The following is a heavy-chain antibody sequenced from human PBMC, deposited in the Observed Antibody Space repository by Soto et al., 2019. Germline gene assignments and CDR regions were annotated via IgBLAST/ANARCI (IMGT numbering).Heavy chain of an antibody. CDR2: LSGYNGNT. D-gene: IGHD3-10*01. V-gene: IGHV1-18*04. Sequence: QVQLVQSGAEVKKPGASVKVSCKASGYTFTSYGVSWVRQAPGQGLEWMGWLSGYNGNTNYAQKLQGRGTMTTDTATSTAYMGLRSLRAVDTPVYYCARGGKFYYGSGSTYYDGMDFWGQGITVTVPS. CDR1: GYTFTSYG. J-gene: IGHJ6*02. CDR3: ARGGKFYYGSGSTYYDGMDF.